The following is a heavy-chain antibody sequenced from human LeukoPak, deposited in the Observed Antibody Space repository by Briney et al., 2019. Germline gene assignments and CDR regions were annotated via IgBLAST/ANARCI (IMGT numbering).Heavy chain of an antibody. CDR3: ARDNMDSGLFDY. J-gene: IGHJ4*02. V-gene: IGHV3-74*01. Sequence: GGYLRLSCAASGFTFSSYWMHWVRQAPGKGLVWVSRINSDGSSTSYADSVKGRFTISRDNAKNTLYLQMNSLRAEDTAVYYCARDNMDSGLFDYWGQGTLVTVSS. CDR2: INSDGSST. D-gene: IGHD5-12*01. CDR1: GFTFSSYW.